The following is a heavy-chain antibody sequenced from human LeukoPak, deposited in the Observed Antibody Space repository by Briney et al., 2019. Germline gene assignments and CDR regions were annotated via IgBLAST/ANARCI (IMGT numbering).Heavy chain of an antibody. V-gene: IGHV5-51*04. D-gene: IGHD3-22*01. CDR1: GYNFATHW. J-gene: IGHJ4*02. Sequence: GESLKISCKGSGYNFATHWIAWVRHMPEKGLESMGIIYPGDSDARYNPSFQGQVTISVDKRISTAYMQWNSLEASDTAMYYCVRRYYYDGTGSYFDYWGQGTLVTVSS. CDR2: IYPGDSDA. CDR3: VRRYYYDGTGSYFDY.